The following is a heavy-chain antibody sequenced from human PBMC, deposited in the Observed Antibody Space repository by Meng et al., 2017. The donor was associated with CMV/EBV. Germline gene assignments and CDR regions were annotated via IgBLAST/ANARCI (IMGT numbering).Heavy chain of an antibody. CDR1: GGSISSGDYY. D-gene: IGHD2-2*01. J-gene: IGHJ6*02. CDR3: ARAGVYCSSTSCHRYYGMDV. CDR2: IYYSGST. V-gene: IGHV4-30-4*08. Sequence: SETLSLTCTVSGGSISSGDYYWSWIRQPPGKGLEWIGYIYYSGSTYYNPSLKSRVTISVDMSKNQFSLKLSSVTAADTAVYYCARAGVYCSSTSCHRYYGMDVWGQGTTVTVSS.